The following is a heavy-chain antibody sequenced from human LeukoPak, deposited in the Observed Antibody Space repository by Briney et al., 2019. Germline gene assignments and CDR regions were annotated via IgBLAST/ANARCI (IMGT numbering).Heavy chain of an antibody. D-gene: IGHD6-13*01. CDR1: GFTFSSYA. Sequence: GRSLRLSCAASGFTFSSYAMHWVRQAPGKGLEWVAAISYDGSNKYYADSVKGRFTISRDNSKNTLYLQMNSLRAEDTAVYYCARVEVAAAGTYYGMDVWGQGTTVTVSS. CDR2: ISYDGSNK. CDR3: ARVEVAAAGTYYGMDV. J-gene: IGHJ6*02. V-gene: IGHV3-30-3*01.